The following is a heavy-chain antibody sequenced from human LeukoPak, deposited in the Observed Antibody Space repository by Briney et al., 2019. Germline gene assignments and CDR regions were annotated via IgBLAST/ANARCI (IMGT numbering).Heavy chain of an antibody. J-gene: IGHJ4*02. CDR2: ISSGGNA. D-gene: IGHD2-15*01. CDR1: GFTFSSYA. V-gene: IGHV3-23*01. Sequence: GGSLRLSCAASGFTFSSYAMSWVRQVPGKGLEWVSGISSGGNAYYADSVKGRFTISRDNAKNSLYLQMNSLRAEDTAVYYCARDEYSFGSGGSCHDYWGQGTLVTVSS. CDR3: ARDEYSFGSGGSCHDY.